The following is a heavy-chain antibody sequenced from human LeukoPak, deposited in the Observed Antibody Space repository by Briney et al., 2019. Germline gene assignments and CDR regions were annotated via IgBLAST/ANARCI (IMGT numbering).Heavy chain of an antibody. CDR3: ARSDYGSGSYSPYYYYYYMDV. CDR1: GYTFTSYG. J-gene: IGHJ6*03. V-gene: IGHV1-18*01. Sequence: ASVKVSCKASGYTFTSYGISWVRQAPGQGLEWMGWISAYNGNTNYAQKLQGRVTMTTDTSTSTAYMELRSLRSDDTAVYYCARSDYGSGSYSPYYYYYYMDVWGKGTTVTISS. CDR2: ISAYNGNT. D-gene: IGHD3-10*01.